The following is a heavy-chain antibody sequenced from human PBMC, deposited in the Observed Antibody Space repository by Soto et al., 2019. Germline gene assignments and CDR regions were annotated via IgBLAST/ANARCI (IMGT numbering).Heavy chain of an antibody. Sequence: EVQLLESGGGLVQPGGSLRLSCAASGFTFSSYAMSWVRQAPGKGLEWVSAIGGSGGSTYYADSVKGRFTISRDNSKNTLYLQMNSLRAEDTAVYYCAKGTVNWNYESGWYFDLWGRGTLVTVSS. D-gene: IGHD1-7*01. V-gene: IGHV3-23*01. CDR2: IGGSGGST. CDR3: AKGTVNWNYESGWYFDL. CDR1: GFTFSSYA. J-gene: IGHJ2*01.